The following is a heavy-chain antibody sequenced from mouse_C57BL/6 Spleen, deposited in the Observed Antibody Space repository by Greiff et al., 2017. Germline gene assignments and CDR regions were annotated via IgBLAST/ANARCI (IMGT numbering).Heavy chain of an antibody. D-gene: IGHD2-1*01. CDR3: ASDYGNRCFDY. Sequence: EVQLQESGGGLVKPGGSLKLSCAASGFTFSDYGMHWVRQAPEKGLEWVAYISSGSSTIYYADTVKGRFTISRDNAKNTLFLQMTSLRSEDTAMYYCASDYGNRCFDYWGQGTTLTVSS. CDR2: ISSGSSTI. CDR1: GFTFSDYG. J-gene: IGHJ2*01. V-gene: IGHV5-17*01.